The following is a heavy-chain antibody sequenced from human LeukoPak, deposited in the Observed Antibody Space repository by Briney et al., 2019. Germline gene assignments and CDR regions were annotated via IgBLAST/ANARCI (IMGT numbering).Heavy chain of an antibody. CDR2: IRGTGSST. CDR1: GVTFSSYA. V-gene: IGHV3-23*01. D-gene: IGHD3-22*01. J-gene: IGHJ4*02. CDR3: TKEDDYSGYLGQGRGYFDY. Sequence: PGGSLRLSCGASGVTFSSYAMAWVRQAPGKGLEWVSAIRGTGSSTYYADSVKARFTTSRDNSKSTLYLQMNSLRAEDTAIYFCTKEDDYSGYLGQGRGYFDYWGQGTLVTVSS.